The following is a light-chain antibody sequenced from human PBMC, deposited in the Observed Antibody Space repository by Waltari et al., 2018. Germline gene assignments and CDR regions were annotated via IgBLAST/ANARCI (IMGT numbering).Light chain of an antibody. CDR2: KPF. J-gene: IGKJ2*01. V-gene: IGKV1-5*03. CDR1: QSISIW. CDR3: QHYNNYPVA. Sequence: DIQMTQSPSTLSASVGDRVTITCRASQSISIWLAWYQQKPGKAPKLLISKPFSLESGVPSRFSGSGSGTEFTRTISNLQPDDFATYYCQHYNNYPVAFGQGTKLEI.